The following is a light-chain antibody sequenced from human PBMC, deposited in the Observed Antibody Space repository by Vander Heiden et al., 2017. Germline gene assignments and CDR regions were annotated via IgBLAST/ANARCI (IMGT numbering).Light chain of an antibody. CDR2: RVS. V-gene: IGKV2-29*03. CDR1: QSLQYDDGKAF. J-gene: IGKJ1*01. Sequence: DIVMTQTPLSLSVTPGQPASISCKSSQSLQYDDGKAFLYWFLQRPGQPPQLLIYRVSTRFSGVPDRFIGSGSGTDFTLEISRVEAEDVGVYYCVQDLQRPWTFGQGTKVEIK. CDR3: VQDLQRPWT.